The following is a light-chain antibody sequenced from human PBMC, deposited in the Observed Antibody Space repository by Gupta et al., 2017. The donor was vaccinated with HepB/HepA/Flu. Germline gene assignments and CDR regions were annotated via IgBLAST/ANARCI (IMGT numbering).Light chain of an antibody. CDR2: ENN. J-gene: IGLJ2*01. CDR3: AAWDDSLNVVV. V-gene: IGLV1-47*01. CDR1: SSNIGSHY. Sequence: QSLPTQPPSPSGTPGQRVTISCSGSSSNIGSHYVYWYQQLPGTAPKLLIYENNKRPSGVPDRFSGSKSGTSASLTITGLRSGDEADYYWAAWDDSLNVVVFGGGTKLTVL.